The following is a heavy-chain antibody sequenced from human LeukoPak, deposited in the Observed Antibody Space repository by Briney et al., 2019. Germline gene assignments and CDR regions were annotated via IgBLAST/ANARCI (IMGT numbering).Heavy chain of an antibody. V-gene: IGHV3-33*01. J-gene: IGHJ4*02. D-gene: IGHD6-13*01. CDR2: IWYDGSKK. CDR1: GFTFSSFG. Sequence: PGGSLRLSCAASGFTFSSFGMHWVRQAPGKGLEWVAIIWYDGSKKYYADSLRGRFTISRDNSKNTLYLQMNSLRAEDTAVYYCARGEQLENWGQGTLATVSS. CDR3: ARGEQLEN.